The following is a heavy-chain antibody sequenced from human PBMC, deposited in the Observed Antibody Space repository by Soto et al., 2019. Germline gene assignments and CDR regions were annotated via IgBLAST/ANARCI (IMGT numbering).Heavy chain of an antibody. J-gene: IGHJ3*02. CDR1: VCCSIRICYY. D-gene: IGHD3-22*01. CDR2: SYCIWST. Sequence: PSETLSRTCTLCVCCSIRICYYLRCIRQHPWNCLDLGGYSYCIWSTYYNPSLTSRVTISLDTSKNQFSLKLSSVTSADTAVYYCARAVGRVYSYDRSAGDGAFDRCGKGLMVIV. CDR3: ARAVGRVYSYDRSAGDGAFDR. V-gene: IGHV4-31*03.